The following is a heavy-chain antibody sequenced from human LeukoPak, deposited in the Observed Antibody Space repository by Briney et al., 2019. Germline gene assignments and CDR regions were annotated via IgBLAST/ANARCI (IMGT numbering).Heavy chain of an antibody. D-gene: IGHD6-19*01. V-gene: IGHV3-30*18. CDR1: GFTFSSYG. CDR2: ISYDGSNK. Sequence: GSLRLSCAASGFTFSSYGMHWVRQAPGKGLEWVAVISYDGSNKYYADSVKGRFTISRDNSKNTLYLQMNSLRAEDTAVYYCAKVRPSIAVAGTLDYWGQGTLVTVSS. CDR3: AKVRPSIAVAGTLDY. J-gene: IGHJ4*02.